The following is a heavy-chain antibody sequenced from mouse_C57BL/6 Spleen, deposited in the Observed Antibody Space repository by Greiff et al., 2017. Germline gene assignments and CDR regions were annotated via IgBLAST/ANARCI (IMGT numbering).Heavy chain of an antibody. CDR3: EKSEGYGSTFDY. V-gene: IGHV1-82*01. CDR2: IYPGDGDT. Sequence: VQLQQSGPELVKPGASVKISCKASGYAFSSSWMNWVKQRPGKGLEWIGRIYPGDGDTNYNGKFKGKATLTADKSSSTAYMQLSSLTSEDSAVYFCEKSEGYGSTFDYWGQGTTLTVSS. J-gene: IGHJ2*01. D-gene: IGHD1-1*01. CDR1: GYAFSSSW.